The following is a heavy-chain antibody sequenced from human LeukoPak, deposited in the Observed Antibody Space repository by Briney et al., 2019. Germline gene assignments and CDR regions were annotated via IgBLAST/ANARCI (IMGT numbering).Heavy chain of an antibody. J-gene: IGHJ4*02. CDR3: AREVDTAMALDY. CDR2: IIPIFGTA. D-gene: IGHD5-18*01. CDR1: GGTFSSYA. Sequence: SVKVSCKASGGTFSSYAISWVRQAPGQGLEWMGGIIPIFGTANYAQKFQGRVTVTADKSTSTAYMELSSLRSEDTAVYYCAREVDTAMALDYWGQGTLVTVSS. V-gene: IGHV1-69*06.